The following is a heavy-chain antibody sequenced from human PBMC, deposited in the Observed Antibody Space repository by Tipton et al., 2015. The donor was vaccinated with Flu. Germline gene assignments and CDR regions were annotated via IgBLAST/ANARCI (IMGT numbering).Heavy chain of an antibody. J-gene: IGHJ5*02. D-gene: IGHD4-11*01. Sequence: TLSLTCAVSGDSIRSSDCYWGWIRQPPGKGLEWIGNIFHSGNTYHNPSLKSRVTISVDTSKNQFSLKRSSVTAADTAVYYCARRDYSNYVSEPKNWFDPWGQGALVTVSS. CDR3: ARRDYSNYVSEPKNWFDP. CDR2: IFHSGNT. V-gene: IGHV4-38-2*01. CDR1: GDSIRSSDCY.